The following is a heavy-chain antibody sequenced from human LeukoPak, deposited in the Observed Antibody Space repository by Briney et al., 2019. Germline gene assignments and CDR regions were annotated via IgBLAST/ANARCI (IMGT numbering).Heavy chain of an antibody. CDR1: GGSISSHY. V-gene: IGHV4-59*11. CDR3: ARASTYYDAVYYYYYYMDV. Sequence: PSETLSLTCTVSGGSISSHYWSWIRQPPGKGLEWIGYIYYSGSTNYNPSLKSRVTISVDTSKNQFSLKLSSVTAADTAVYYCARASTYYDAVYYYYYYMDVWGKGTTVTVSS. J-gene: IGHJ6*03. CDR2: IYYSGST. D-gene: IGHD3-3*01.